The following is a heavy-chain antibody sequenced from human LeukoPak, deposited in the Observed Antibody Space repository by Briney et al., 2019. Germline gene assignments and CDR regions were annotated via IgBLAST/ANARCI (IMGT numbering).Heavy chain of an antibody. CDR1: GGSFSGYY. D-gene: IGHD4-23*01. J-gene: IGHJ4*02. V-gene: IGHV4-34*01. Sequence: SETLSLPCAVYGGSFSGYYWSWIRQPPGKGVEWFVRIYYSGSTYYTTSLKSPVTISVDTSKNQFSLKLCSVTAADTAVYYCARSGRCWTYGGSPPDYWGQGTLVTVSS. CDR3: ARSGRCWTYGGSPPDY. CDR2: IYYSGST.